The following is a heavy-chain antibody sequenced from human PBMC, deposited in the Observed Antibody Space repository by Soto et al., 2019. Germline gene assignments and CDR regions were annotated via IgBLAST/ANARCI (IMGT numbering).Heavy chain of an antibody. CDR2: IYYSGST. V-gene: IGHV4-30-4*01. Sequence: SETVSLTCTVSGGSISSGNYCWSWIRQPPGKGLEWIGYIYYSGSTYYNPSLKSRVTISVDASRNQFSLKLSSVTAADTAVYYCARSHGSGSYYNDYWGQGTLVTVSS. CDR1: GGSISSGNYC. CDR3: ARSHGSGSYYNDY. D-gene: IGHD3-10*01. J-gene: IGHJ4*02.